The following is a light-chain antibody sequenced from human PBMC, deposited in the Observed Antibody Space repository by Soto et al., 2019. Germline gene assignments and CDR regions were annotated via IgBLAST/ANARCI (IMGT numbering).Light chain of an antibody. Sequence: DIQRTHSPSTLSASVLDRVTITFLASQSVSSWVAWYHLKPGKAPKLLIYKASTLETGVPSRFSGSGSRTEFTLTISSLQPDDFATYYCQHYASFSGTFGQGTKVDIK. V-gene: IGKV1-5*03. CDR3: QHYASFSGT. J-gene: IGKJ1*01. CDR1: QSVSSW. CDR2: KAS.